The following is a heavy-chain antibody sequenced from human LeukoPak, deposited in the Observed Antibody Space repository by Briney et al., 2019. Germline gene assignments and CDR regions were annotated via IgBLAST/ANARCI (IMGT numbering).Heavy chain of an antibody. D-gene: IGHD1-26*01. J-gene: IGHJ4*02. CDR2: IYTSGST. CDR3: AGQSGSYPPRDY. CDR1: GDSTSSSSYY. V-gene: IGHV4-39*07. Sequence: PSETLSLTCTVSGDSTSSSSYYWAWIRQPPGKGLEWIGRIYTSGSTNYNPSLKSRVTMSVDTSKNQFSLKLSSVTAADTAVYYCAGQSGSYPPRDYWGQGTLVTVSS.